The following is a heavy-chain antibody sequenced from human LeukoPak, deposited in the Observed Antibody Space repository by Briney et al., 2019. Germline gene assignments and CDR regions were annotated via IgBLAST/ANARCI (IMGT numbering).Heavy chain of an antibody. J-gene: IGHJ4*02. V-gene: IGHV3-74*01. Sequence: GGSLRLSCAASGFTLSSYWMHWVRQGPGKGLVWVSRINSDGSSTFYADSVKGRFTISRDNAKNSLYLEMISLRAEDTAVYFCARGRGYCSRTTCWHFDYRRQGTLVTVSS. D-gene: IGHD2-2*01. CDR1: GFTLSSYW. CDR3: ARGRGYCSRTTCWHFDY. CDR2: INSDGSST.